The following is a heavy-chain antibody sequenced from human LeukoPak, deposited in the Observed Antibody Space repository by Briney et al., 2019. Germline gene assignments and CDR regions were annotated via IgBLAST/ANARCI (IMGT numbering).Heavy chain of an antibody. Sequence: GGSLRLSCAASGFTFSSYWMHWVRQAPGKGLVWVSRIKSDGSSTSYADSVKGRFTISRDNAKNSLYLQMNSLRAEDTAVYYCARANYDYVWGSYKAFDIWGQGTMVTVSS. CDR1: GFTFSSYW. V-gene: IGHV3-74*01. D-gene: IGHD3-16*01. CDR3: ARANYDYVWGSYKAFDI. J-gene: IGHJ3*02. CDR2: IKSDGSST.